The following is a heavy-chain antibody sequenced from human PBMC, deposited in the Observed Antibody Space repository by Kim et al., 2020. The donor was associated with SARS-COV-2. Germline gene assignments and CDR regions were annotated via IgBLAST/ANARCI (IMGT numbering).Heavy chain of an antibody. CDR1: GGSISRYY. Sequence: SETLSLTCTVSGGSISRYYWSWIRQPPGKGLEWIGHIYYSGSTNYNPSVKSRLTISVDTSRNQFSLKLSSVTAADTAVYYCARDLRSFDGGGMDVGGQRT. CDR2: IYYSGST. D-gene: IGHD3-9*01. CDR3: ARDLRSFDGGGMDV. V-gene: IGHV4-59*01. J-gene: IGHJ6*02.